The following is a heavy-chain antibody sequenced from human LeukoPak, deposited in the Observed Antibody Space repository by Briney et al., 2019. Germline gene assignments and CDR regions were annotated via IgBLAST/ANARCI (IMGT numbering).Heavy chain of an antibody. CDR2: IASDGSST. CDR1: GFTFSSYW. CDR3: ARGRPHGNDY. Sequence: GGSLRLSCAASGFTFSSYWMNWVRQAPGKGLGWVSRIASDGSSTTYADSVKGRFTISRDNAKNTLYLQMNNLRVEDTAVYYCARGRPHGNDYWGQGTLVTVSS. D-gene: IGHD4-23*01. V-gene: IGHV3-74*01. J-gene: IGHJ4*02.